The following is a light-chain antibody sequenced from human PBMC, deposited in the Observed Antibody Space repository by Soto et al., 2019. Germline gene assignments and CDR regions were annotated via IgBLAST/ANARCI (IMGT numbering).Light chain of an antibody. V-gene: IGKV3-20*01. CDR3: QQYDTSIIT. CDR1: QSVSSNY. CDR2: GAS. J-gene: IGKJ5*01. Sequence: EIVLTQSPGTLSLSPGERATLSCRASQSVSSNYLAWYQQKPGQAPRLLIFGASIRATGISDRFTGSVSGTDFTLTISRLETEDFAVYYCQQYDTSIITFGQGARLEIK.